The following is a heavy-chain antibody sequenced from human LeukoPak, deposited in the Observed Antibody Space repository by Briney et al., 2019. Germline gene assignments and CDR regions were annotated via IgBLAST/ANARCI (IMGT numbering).Heavy chain of an antibody. D-gene: IGHD3-10*01. J-gene: IGHJ4*02. CDR1: GFTFSSYG. CDR3: AQDSATYGRFDY. V-gene: IGHV3-23*01. Sequence: KTGGSLRLSCAASGFTFSSYGMSWVRQAPGKGLEWVSAISGSGGNTYYADPVKGRFSISRDNSKNTLYLQMNSLRAEDTAVYFCAQDSATYGRFDYWGQGSLVTVSS. CDR2: ISGSGGNT.